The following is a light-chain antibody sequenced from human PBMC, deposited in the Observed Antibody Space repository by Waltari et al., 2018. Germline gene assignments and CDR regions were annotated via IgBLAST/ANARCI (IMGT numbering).Light chain of an antibody. J-gene: IGKJ2*01. CDR2: GAS. CDR3: QQYNTRPYT. CDR1: QSIRSN. Sequence: EIVMTQSPATLSVSPGERGTLSCRASQSIRSNLAWYQQKPGQAPRLLIYGASSRATGIPARFSGTGSGTEFTLTINSLQSEDFAVYYCQQYNTRPYTFGQGTKLEIK. V-gene: IGKV3-15*01.